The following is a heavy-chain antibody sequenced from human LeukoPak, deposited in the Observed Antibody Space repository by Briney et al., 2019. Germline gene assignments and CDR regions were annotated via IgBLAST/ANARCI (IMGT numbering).Heavy chain of an antibody. CDR2: MSYDGSNK. J-gene: IGHJ4*02. Sequence: PGRSLRLSCAASGFTFSRWGMHWVRQAPGKGLEWVAVMSYDGSNKYYADSVKGRFTISRDNSRKTLYLQMNSLRTEDTAVYYCARDGYDLDTPMVSTIFDSWGQGTLVTVSS. CDR3: ARDGYDLDTPMVSTIFDS. CDR1: GFTFSRWG. V-gene: IGHV3-30*03. D-gene: IGHD5-18*01.